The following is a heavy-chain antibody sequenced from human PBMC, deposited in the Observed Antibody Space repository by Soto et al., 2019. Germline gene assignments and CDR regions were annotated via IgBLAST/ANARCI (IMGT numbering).Heavy chain of an antibody. V-gene: IGHV4-30-2*01. Sequence: PSETLSLTCVVSGGSINSGGHSWNWIRQPPGKGLEWIGYIYHSGRTKYNPSLKSRVTISVDNSKNQFSLILSSVSAADTAVYYCARVLVHPLFYYYYGMDVWGQGTTVTVSS. CDR1: GGSINSGGHS. D-gene: IGHD6-6*01. CDR3: ARVLVHPLFYYYYGMDV. CDR2: IYHSGRT. J-gene: IGHJ6*02.